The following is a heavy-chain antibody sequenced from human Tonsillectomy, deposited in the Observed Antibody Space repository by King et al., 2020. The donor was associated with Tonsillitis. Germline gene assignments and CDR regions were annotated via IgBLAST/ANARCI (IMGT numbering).Heavy chain of an antibody. V-gene: IGHV4-4*07. Sequence: VQLQESGPGLVKPSETLSLTCTVSGSSISSYYWSWIRQPAGKGLEWIGRIYPSGSSNYNPSLKSRVTMSVDTSKKHFSLKLSSVTAADTAVYYCAREGLPGGHFQHWGQGTLVTVSS. D-gene: IGHD5-18*01. CDR3: AREGLPGGHFQH. J-gene: IGHJ1*01. CDR2: IYPSGSS. CDR1: GSSISSYY.